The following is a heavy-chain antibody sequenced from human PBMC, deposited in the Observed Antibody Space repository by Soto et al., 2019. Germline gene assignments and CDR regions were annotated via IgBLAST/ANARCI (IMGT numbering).Heavy chain of an antibody. D-gene: IGHD3-22*01. CDR1: VGTFSPYT. J-gene: IGHJ5*02. Sequence: GASVKVSCKASVGTFSPYTMSWVRQAPGQRLEWMGGIIPMFGTTTYAENFQGRVTITADESTSTAYMELTSLRSEDTAVYYCTRDLYYFDSSTYYGHNWFDPWGQGTRVTVSS. V-gene: IGHV1-69*13. CDR3: TRDLYYFDSSTYYGHNWFDP. CDR2: IIPMFGTT.